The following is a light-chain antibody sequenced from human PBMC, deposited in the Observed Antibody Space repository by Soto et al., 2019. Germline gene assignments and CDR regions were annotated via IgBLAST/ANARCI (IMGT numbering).Light chain of an antibody. CDR3: QSYYSSLSGSV. J-gene: IGLJ2*01. CDR2: GNN. Sequence: QAVVTQPPSVSGAPGQRVTISCTGSSSNLGAGFEIHWYQQLPRTAPKLLIYGNNNRPSGVPDRFSGSKSGTSASLVITGLQDEDEADYYCQSYYSSLSGSVFGGGTKLTVL. CDR1: SSNLGAGFE. V-gene: IGLV1-40*01.